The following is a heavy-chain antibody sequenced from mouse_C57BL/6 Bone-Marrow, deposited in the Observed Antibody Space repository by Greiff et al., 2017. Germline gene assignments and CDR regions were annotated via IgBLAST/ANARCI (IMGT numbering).Heavy chain of an antibody. CDR3: ARWQLTGGYFDV. CDR2: IHPNSGST. J-gene: IGHJ1*03. D-gene: IGHD6-1*01. CDR1: GYTFTSYW. Sequence: QVQLQQPGAELVKPGASVKLSCKASGYTFTSYWMHWVKQRPGQGLEWIGMIHPNSGSTNYNEKFKSKATLTVDKSSSTAYMQLSSLTSEDYAVYYCARWQLTGGYFDVWGTGTTVTVSS. V-gene: IGHV1-64*01.